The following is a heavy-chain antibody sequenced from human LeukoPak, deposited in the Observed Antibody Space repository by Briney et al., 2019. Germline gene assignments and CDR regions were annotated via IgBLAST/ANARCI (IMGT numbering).Heavy chain of an antibody. CDR3: ARDKAVTTELTQYFHH. Sequence: GASVKASGKASGNTFTNYGVSWVRQPPGQGLEGMGWISGYNGYTNYAQKFQFRVTMTTDTSTSTAYMELRSLTSDDTAVYYCARDKAVTTELTQYFHHWGQGTLVTVSS. D-gene: IGHD4-11*01. J-gene: IGHJ1*01. CDR2: ISGYNGYT. CDR1: GNTFTNYG. V-gene: IGHV1-18*01.